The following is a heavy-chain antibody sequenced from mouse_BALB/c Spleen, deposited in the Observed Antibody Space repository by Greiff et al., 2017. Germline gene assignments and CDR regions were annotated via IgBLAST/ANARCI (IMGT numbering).Heavy chain of an antibody. V-gene: IGHV1-7*01. D-gene: IGHD2-10*02. Sequence: QVQLKESGAELAKPGASVKMSCKASGYTFTSYWMHWVKQRPGQGLEWIGYINPSTGYTEYNQKFKDKATLTADKSSSTAYMQLSSLTSEDSAVYYCARPSGYERDAMDQWGRGTSDPVSS. CDR3: ARPSGYERDAMDQ. J-gene: IGHJ4*01. CDR2: INPSTGYT. CDR1: GYTFTSYW.